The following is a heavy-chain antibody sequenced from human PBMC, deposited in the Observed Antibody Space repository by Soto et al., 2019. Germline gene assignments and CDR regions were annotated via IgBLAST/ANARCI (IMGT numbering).Heavy chain of an antibody. Sequence: EVQLSESGGDLRQPGGSLRLSCAASGFTFTNYAMTWVRQTPGKGLEWVSGISASGGLKYYADSVRGRFTVSRDNSKNTLYLQMNSLRAEDTAVYYCARDLSFMAVAGRFDPWGQGTLVTVSS. J-gene: IGHJ5*02. V-gene: IGHV3-23*01. CDR3: ARDLSFMAVAGRFDP. D-gene: IGHD6-19*01. CDR2: ISASGGLK. CDR1: GFTFTNYA.